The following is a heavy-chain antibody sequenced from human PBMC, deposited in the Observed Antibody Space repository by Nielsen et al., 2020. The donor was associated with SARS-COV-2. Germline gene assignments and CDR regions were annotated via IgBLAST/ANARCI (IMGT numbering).Heavy chain of an antibody. CDR3: ARSDTAMVRAYYYYDMDV. CDR2: IYYSGST. J-gene: IGHJ6*02. Sequence: SETLSLTCTVSGGSISSYYWSWIRQPPGKGLEWIGYIYYSGSTNYNPSLKSRVTISVDTSKNQFSLKLSSVTAADTAVYYCARSDTAMVRAYYYYDMDVWGQGTTVTVSS. CDR1: GGSISSYY. D-gene: IGHD5-18*01. V-gene: IGHV4-59*01.